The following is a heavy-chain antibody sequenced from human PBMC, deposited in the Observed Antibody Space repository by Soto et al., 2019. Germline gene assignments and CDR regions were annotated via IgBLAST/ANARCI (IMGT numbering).Heavy chain of an antibody. Sequence: EVQLLESGGGLVQPGGSLRLSCAASGFTFSNYAMSWLRQPPGKGLEWVSAISGSGDRTYYADSVKGRFTISRDNSKNTLYLQMNSRRAEDSAVYYCVKERSGHSYADSWGQGTMGTVSS. D-gene: IGHD5-18*01. CDR3: VKERSGHSYADS. CDR1: GFTFSNYA. J-gene: IGHJ4*02. V-gene: IGHV3-23*01. CDR2: ISGSGDRT.